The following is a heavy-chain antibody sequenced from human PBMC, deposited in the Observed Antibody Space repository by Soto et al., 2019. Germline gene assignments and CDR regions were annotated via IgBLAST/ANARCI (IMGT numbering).Heavy chain of an antibody. J-gene: IGHJ4*02. CDR2: IYHSGST. D-gene: IGHD2-15*01. CDR1: GGSISSYY. V-gene: IGHV4-59*01. Sequence: PSETLSLTCTVAGGSISSYYWSWIRQPPGKGLEWIGYIYHSGSTYYNPSLKSRVTISVDTSKNQFSLRLSSVTAADTAVYYCASNLGSYCSGGSCPSFWGQGTLVTVSS. CDR3: ASNLGSYCSGGSCPSF.